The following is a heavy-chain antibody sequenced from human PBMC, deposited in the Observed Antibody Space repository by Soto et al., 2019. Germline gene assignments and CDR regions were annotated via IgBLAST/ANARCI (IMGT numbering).Heavy chain of an antibody. CDR2: IIPIFGTA. V-gene: IGHV1-69*06. CDR3: ARGDSSSWFAYYYYGMDV. CDR1: GGTFSSYA. J-gene: IGHJ6*02. D-gene: IGHD6-13*01. Sequence: QVQLVQSGAEVKKPGSSVKVSCKASGGTFSSYAISWVRQAPGQGLEWMGGIIPIFGTANYAQKLQGRVTITADKSTSTAYMELSSLRSEDTAVYYCARGDSSSWFAYYYYGMDVWGQGTTVTVSS.